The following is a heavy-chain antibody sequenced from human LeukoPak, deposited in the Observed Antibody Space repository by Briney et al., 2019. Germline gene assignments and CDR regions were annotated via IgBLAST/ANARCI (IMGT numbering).Heavy chain of an antibody. CDR3: ARKGSSTSQFILPRSSWFDP. Sequence: ASVKVSSKASVYTFTSYDINWVRQATGQGLEWMGWMNPNSGNTGYAQKFQGRVTITRNTSISTAYIELSSLRSEDTAVYYCARKGSSTSQFILPRSSWFDPWGQGTLVTVSS. CDR1: VYTFTSYD. V-gene: IGHV1-8*03. CDR2: MNPNSGNT. D-gene: IGHD2-2*01. J-gene: IGHJ5*02.